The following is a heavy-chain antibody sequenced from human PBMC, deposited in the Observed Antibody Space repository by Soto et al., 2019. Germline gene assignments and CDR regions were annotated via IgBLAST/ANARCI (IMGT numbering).Heavy chain of an antibody. CDR1: GYTFTGYY. V-gene: IGHV1-2*02. J-gene: IGHJ3*02. Sequence: SVKGSCKASGYTFTGYYMHWGRQAPVQGLEWMGWINPNSGGTNYAQKFQGRVTMTRDTSISTAYMELSRLRSDDTAVYYCAREGDDSSGPDAFDIWGQGTMVTVSS. CDR3: AREGDDSSGPDAFDI. CDR2: INPNSGGT. D-gene: IGHD3-22*01.